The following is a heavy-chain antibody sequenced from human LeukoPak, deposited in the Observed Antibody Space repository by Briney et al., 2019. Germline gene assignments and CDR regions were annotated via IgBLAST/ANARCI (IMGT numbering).Heavy chain of an antibody. D-gene: IGHD3-22*01. Sequence: PSETLSPTCTVSGDSISSYYWSWIRQPPGKGLEWIGYIYFSGSTKYNPSLKSRVTISVDTSKNQFSLRLSSVTAADTAVYYCARARVRSYSYDSSGFYTSDWHFDLWGRGTLVTVSS. CDR2: IYFSGST. J-gene: IGHJ2*01. V-gene: IGHV4-59*01. CDR3: ARARVRSYSYDSSGFYTSDWHFDL. CDR1: GDSISSYY.